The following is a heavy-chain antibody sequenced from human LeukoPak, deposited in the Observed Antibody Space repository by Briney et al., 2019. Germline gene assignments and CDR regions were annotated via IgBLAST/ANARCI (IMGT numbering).Heavy chain of an antibody. CDR3: ARDVGPPSSVTHWYFDL. CDR1: GGSISSYY. CDR2: IYYSGST. Sequence: PSETLSLTCTVSGGSISSYYWSWIRQPPGKGLEWIGYIYYSGSTYYNPSLKSRITISLDTSKNQFSLRLSSVTAADTALYYCARDVGPPSSVTHWYFDLWGRGTLVTVSS. J-gene: IGHJ2*01. V-gene: IGHV4-30-4*08. D-gene: IGHD2-21*02.